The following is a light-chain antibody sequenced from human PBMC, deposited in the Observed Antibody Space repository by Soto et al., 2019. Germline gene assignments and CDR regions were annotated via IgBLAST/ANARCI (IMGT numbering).Light chain of an antibody. Sequence: SALTQPASVSGSPGQSITISCTGTSSDVDGYNYVSWYQQHPGKAPKLMIYEVSNRPSGVSNRFSGSKSGNTASLTISGLQAEDEADYYCSSYTSSSTRVFGTGTKVTVL. CDR1: SSDVDGYNY. CDR2: EVS. V-gene: IGLV2-14*01. J-gene: IGLJ1*01. CDR3: SSYTSSSTRV.